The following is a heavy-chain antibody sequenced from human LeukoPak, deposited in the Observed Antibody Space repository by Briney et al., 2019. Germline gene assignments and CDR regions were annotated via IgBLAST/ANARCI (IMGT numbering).Heavy chain of an antibody. Sequence: PGGSLRLSCAASGFTFSSYSMNWVRQAPGKGLEWVSYISSSSSTIYYADSVKGRFTISRDNAKNSLYLQMNSLRAEDTAVYYCARDYASSSGWDQNYYYYMDVWGKGTTVTVSS. D-gene: IGHD6-19*01. V-gene: IGHV3-48*01. CDR1: GFTFSSYS. CDR3: ARDYASSSGWDQNYYYYMDV. CDR2: ISSSSSTI. J-gene: IGHJ6*03.